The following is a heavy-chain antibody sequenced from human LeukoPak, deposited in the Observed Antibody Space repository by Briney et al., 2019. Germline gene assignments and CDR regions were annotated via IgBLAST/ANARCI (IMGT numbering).Heavy chain of an antibody. D-gene: IGHD1-20*01. CDR1: GFTFSSYS. CDR2: ISSSSSYI. J-gene: IGHJ6*03. V-gene: IGHV3-21*01. CDR3: ARGAYNWNYDDYYMDV. Sequence: GGSLRLSCAASGFTFSSYSMNWVRQAPGKGLEWVSSISSSSSYIYYADSVKGRFTISRDNAKNSLYLQMNSLRAEDTAVYYCARGAYNWNYDDYYMDVWGKGTTVTVSS.